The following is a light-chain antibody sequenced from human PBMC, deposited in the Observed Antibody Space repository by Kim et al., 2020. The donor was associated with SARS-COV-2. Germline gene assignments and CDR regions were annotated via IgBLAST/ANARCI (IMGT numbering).Light chain of an antibody. V-gene: IGKV3-15*01. J-gene: IGKJ4*01. Sequence: EIVLTQSPATLSVSPGERATLSCRASQSVSSNLAWYQQKSGQAPRLLIYGASTRATSVPARFSGGGSGTDCTLTISTLQSEDFAVYYCQQHADGPRALTFGGGTKVEIK. CDR3: QQHADGPRALT. CDR2: GAS. CDR1: QSVSSN.